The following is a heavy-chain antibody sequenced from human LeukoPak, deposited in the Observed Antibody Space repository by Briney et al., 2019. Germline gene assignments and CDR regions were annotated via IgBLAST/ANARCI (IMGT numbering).Heavy chain of an antibody. D-gene: IGHD2-2*01. CDR1: GFTFSSYA. CDR3: AISRVVPAASPFDY. J-gene: IGHJ4*02. V-gene: IGHV3-23*01. Sequence: PGGSLRLSCTASGFTFSSYAMSWVRQAPGKGLEWVSAISGSGGSTYYADSVKGRFTISRDNSKNTLYLQMNSLRAEDTAVYYCAISRVVPAASPFDYWGQGTLVTVSS. CDR2: ISGSGGST.